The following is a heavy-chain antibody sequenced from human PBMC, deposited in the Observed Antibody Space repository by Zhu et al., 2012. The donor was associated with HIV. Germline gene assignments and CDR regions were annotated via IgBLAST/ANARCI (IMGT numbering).Heavy chain of an antibody. CDR3: AKTRTNGWYSYAFDM. V-gene: IGHV4-39*01. D-gene: IGHD6-19*01. CDR1: GGSITSSSYF. CDR2: IYYSGSF. Sequence: QVHLQESGPGLVKPSETLSLTCTVSGGSITSSSYFWAWIRQPPGKGLEWIGTIYYSGSFYHNPSFKSRVTISVDTSKNQFSLKLSSVTAADTALYFCAKTRTNGWYSYAFDMWGQGDNGHRLF. J-gene: IGHJ3*02.